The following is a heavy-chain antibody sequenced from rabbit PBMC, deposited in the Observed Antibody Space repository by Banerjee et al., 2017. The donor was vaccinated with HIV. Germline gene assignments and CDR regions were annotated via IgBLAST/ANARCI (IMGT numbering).Heavy chain of an antibody. V-gene: IGHV1S45*01. CDR2: IDSSDGET. D-gene: IGHD1-1*01. Sequence: QQQLEESGGGLVKPGGTLTLTCTVSGFSFSSIQWICWVRQAPGKGLEWIACIDSSDGETDYAKWPKGRSTISKTSSTSVTLQMTSLTDADTATYFCARNYVNAFDLWGPGTLVTVS. CDR1: GFSFSSIQW. CDR3: ARNYVNAFDL. J-gene: IGHJ2*01.